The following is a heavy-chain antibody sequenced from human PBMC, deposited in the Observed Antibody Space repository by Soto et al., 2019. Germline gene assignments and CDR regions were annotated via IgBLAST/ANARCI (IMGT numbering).Heavy chain of an antibody. V-gene: IGHV5-51*01. CDR2: IYPGDSAT. CDR1: GYSFTCYW. J-gene: IGHJ6*02. Sequence: SLKFSCTGSGYSFTCYWIWWVRQMAGKGVVRMGIIYPGDSATRYSPSYQGQATTSDDKSTNTAYLQWSSLKASDTAMDSCARLGDIVVFMDVWGQGTTVTVSS. CDR3: ARLGDIVVFMDV. D-gene: IGHD2-15*01.